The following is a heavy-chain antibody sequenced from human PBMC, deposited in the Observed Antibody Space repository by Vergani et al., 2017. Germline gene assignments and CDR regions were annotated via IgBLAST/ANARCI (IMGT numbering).Heavy chain of an antibody. D-gene: IGHD2-2*02. J-gene: IGHJ4*02. CDR1: GFALNSHA. CDR3: VGDRGLCAGGRCYTEAWDY. CDR2: ISFDGTNE. V-gene: IGHV3-30-3*01. Sequence: VQLVESGGGLVQPGGSLRLSCVASGFALNSHAMYWVRQAPGKGLEWVVGISFDGTNEYSPDLVKGRFTISRDIAKNTLYLQVRSLRLEDTGVYHCVGDRGLCAGGRCYTEAWDYWGQGTPVTVSS.